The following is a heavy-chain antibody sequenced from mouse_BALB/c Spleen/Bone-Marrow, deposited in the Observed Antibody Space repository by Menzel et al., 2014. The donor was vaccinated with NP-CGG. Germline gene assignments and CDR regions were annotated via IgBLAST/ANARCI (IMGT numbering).Heavy chain of an antibody. V-gene: IGHV1S135*01. J-gene: IGHJ4*01. D-gene: IGHD2-3*01. CDR3: ARLGGYYLYYAMDY. CDR1: GYSFTDYD. CDR2: IDPYNGGT. Sequence: EVQRVESGPELVKPGASVKVSCKASGYSFTDYDMYWVKQSHGKSLEGIGYIDPYNGGTSYNQKFKGKATLTVDKSSSTAFMHLNSLTSEDSAVYYCARLGGYYLYYAMDYWGQGTSVTVSS.